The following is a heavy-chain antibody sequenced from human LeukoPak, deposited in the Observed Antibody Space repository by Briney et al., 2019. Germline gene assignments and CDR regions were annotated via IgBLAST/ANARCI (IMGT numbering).Heavy chain of an antibody. CDR2: ISGSGGST. D-gene: IGHD5-24*01. Sequence: PGGSLRLSCAASGFTFSSYAMSWVRQAPGKGLEWVSAISGSGGSTYYADSVKGRFTISRDNSKNTLYLQMNSLRAEDTAVYYCARDGHPAAERWLQFYYYYYYMDVWGKGTTVTISS. J-gene: IGHJ6*03. CDR1: GFTFSSYA. CDR3: ARDGHPAAERWLQFYYYYYYMDV. V-gene: IGHV3-23*01.